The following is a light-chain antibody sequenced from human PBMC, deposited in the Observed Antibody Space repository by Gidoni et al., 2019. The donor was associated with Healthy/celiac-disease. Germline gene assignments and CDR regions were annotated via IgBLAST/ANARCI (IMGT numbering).Light chain of an antibody. CDR3: MIWHSSTVV. CDR1: SGINVGLYR. CDR2: YKSDSDK. J-gene: IGLJ2*01. Sequence: QAVLTQPSSLSASPGASASPTCNSLSGINVGLYRIYCYQQKPGSPPQYLLRYKSDSDKQQGSGVPSRFSGSKDASANAGILLISGLQSEDEADYYCMIWHSSTVVFGGGTKLTVL. V-gene: IGLV5-45*02.